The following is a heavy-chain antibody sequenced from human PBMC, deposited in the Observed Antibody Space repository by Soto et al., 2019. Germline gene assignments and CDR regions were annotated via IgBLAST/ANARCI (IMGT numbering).Heavy chain of an antibody. CDR3: ARAAGPYYYGVDV. D-gene: IGHD6-19*01. CDR1: GGSIKKGDYY. V-gene: IGHV4-30-4*01. CDR2: IYYSGST. J-gene: IGHJ6*02. Sequence: QVQLQESGPGLVKPSQTLSLTCTVSGGSIKKGDYYWGWIRQPPGKGLEWIGFIYYSGSTSSNPPLLSRVTLSVDTSYNQFSLMLNSVTAADTPVYHCARAAGPYYYGVDVWGQGTTVIVSS.